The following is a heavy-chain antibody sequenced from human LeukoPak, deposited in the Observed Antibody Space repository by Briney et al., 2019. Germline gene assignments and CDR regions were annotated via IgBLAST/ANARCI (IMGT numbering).Heavy chain of an antibody. Sequence: GASVKVSCKASGYTFTGYYMHWVRQAPGQGLEWMGWINPNSGGTNYAQKFQGRVTMTRDTSISTAYMELSRLRSDDTAVYYCARSERAAARPLKFDYWGQGTLVTVSS. J-gene: IGHJ4*02. V-gene: IGHV1-2*02. D-gene: IGHD6-6*01. CDR2: INPNSGGT. CDR3: ARSERAAARPLKFDY. CDR1: GYTFTGYY.